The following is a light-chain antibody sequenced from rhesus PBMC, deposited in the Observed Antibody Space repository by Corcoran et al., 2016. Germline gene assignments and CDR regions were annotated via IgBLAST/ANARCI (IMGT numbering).Light chain of an antibody. CDR3: QHYYDNPFT. V-gene: IGKV1S12*01. CDR1: QNIYSS. Sequence: DIQMTQSPSALSASVGGRLTISCRASQNIYSSLAWYQQKPGKAPELLIYAASRLHTGIPSRFSGSGPGTDVNLTISSLQPEDSAAYYCQHYYDNPFTFGGGTKVEIK. CDR2: AAS. J-gene: IGKJ4*01.